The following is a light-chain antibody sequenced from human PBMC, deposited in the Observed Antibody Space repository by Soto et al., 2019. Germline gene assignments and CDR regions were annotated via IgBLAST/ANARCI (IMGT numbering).Light chain of an antibody. CDR1: QSISSG. Sequence: DIQMTQSPSSLSASVGDRVTITCRASQSISSGLAWYQQKPGKAPKLLIYKASSLESGVPSRFSGSGSGTEYTLTISSLQPDDFATYDCQRYYRSSPYTLGQGTKLQI. CDR3: QRYYRSSPYT. CDR2: KAS. V-gene: IGKV1-5*03. J-gene: IGKJ2*01.